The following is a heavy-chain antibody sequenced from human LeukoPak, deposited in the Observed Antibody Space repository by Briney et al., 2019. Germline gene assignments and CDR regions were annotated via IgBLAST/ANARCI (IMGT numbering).Heavy chain of an antibody. Sequence: GGSLRLSCAASGFTFSSYAMTWVRQAPGKGLEWISAISGSGDKTYYADSVKGRFTISRDNSKNTLYLQMNSLRAEDTAVYYCARATTDPSGDFDYWGQGTLVTVSS. CDR2: ISGSGDKT. V-gene: IGHV3-23*01. J-gene: IGHJ4*02. D-gene: IGHD4-11*01. CDR1: GFTFSSYA. CDR3: ARATTDPSGDFDY.